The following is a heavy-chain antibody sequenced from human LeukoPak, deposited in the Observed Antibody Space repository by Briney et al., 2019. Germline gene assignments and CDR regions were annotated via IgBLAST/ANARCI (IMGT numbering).Heavy chain of an antibody. Sequence: PGGSLRLSCAASGFTFSIYWIHWVRHAPGKGLVWLSRINSDGRNTVYADSVKGRFTISRDNAENTVYLQMNSLSAEDTAVYYCAREVVLTATSVFDYWGQGSLVTVSS. CDR2: INSDGRNT. CDR3: AREVVLTATSVFDY. J-gene: IGHJ4*02. D-gene: IGHD2-21*02. V-gene: IGHV3-74*01. CDR1: GFTFSIYW.